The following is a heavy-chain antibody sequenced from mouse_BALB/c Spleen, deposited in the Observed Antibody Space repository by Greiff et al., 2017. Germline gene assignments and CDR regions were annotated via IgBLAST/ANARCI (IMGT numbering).Heavy chain of an antibody. V-gene: IGHV1-7*01. CDR2: INPSTGYT. J-gene: IGHJ3*01. D-gene: IGHD1-1*01. CDR3: ANYYGSSWFAY. Sequence: VKLVESGAELAKPGASVKMSCKASGYTFTSYWMHWVKQRPGQGLEWIGYINPSTGYTEYNQKFKDKATLTADKSSSTAYMQLSSLTSEDSAVYYCANYYGSSWFAYWGQGTLVTVSA. CDR1: GYTFTSYW.